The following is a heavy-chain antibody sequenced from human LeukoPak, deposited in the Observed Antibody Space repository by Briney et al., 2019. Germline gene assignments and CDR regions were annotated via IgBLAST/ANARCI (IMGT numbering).Heavy chain of an antibody. CDR2: INPSGGST. CDR1: GYTFTSYY. V-gene: IGHV1-46*01. Sequence: GASVKVSCKASGYTFTSYYMHWVRQAPGQGLEWMGIINPSGGSTSYAQKFQGRVTMTRDTSTSTVYMELSSLRSEDTAVYYCARADQTYYYYYGMDVWGQGTTATVSS. CDR3: ARADQTYYYYYGMDV. J-gene: IGHJ6*02.